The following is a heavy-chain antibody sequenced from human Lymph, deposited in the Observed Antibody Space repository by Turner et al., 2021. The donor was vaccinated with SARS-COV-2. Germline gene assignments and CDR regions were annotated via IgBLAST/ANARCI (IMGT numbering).Heavy chain of an antibody. J-gene: IGHJ4*02. CDR2: ISSSSSEI. CDR3: ARDIPTTADYGDY. CDR1: GFTFSTYS. D-gene: IGHD4-17*01. Sequence: EVQLVESGGGLVKPGGSLSLSCAASGFTFSTYSRNWVRQGKGKGREGSTKISSSSSEIYYADSVKGRFTISRDDAKNSLYLQMNSLRAEDTAVYYCARDIPTTADYGDYWGQGTLVTVSS. V-gene: IGHV3-21*05.